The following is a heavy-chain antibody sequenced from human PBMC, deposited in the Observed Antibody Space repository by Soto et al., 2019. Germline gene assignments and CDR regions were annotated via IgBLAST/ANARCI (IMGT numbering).Heavy chain of an antibody. CDR3: ARIPSGSYTDY. V-gene: IGHV3-23*01. CDR2: ISSSGYGT. J-gene: IGHJ4*02. Sequence: PGGLLKICFATYCFTFTTHAMTWVLQAPGKGLEWVSSISSSGYGTYYADSVKGRFTISRDNSKNTLFLQMNSLRAEDTALSYCARIPSGSYTDYWGQGT. D-gene: IGHD3-10*01. CDR1: CFTFTTHA.